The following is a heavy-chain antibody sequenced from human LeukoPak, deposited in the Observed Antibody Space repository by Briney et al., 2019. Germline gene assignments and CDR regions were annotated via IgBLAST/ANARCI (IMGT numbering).Heavy chain of an antibody. D-gene: IGHD6-19*01. CDR1: GYTFTSYG. CDR3: ARDQAAEQWLVPGPPDY. Sequence: ASVKVSCKASGYTFTSYGISWVRQAPGQGLEWMGWISAYNGNTNYAQKLQGRVTMTTDTSTSTAYMELRSLRSDDTAVYYCARDQAAEQWLVPGPPDYWGQGTLVTVSS. CDR2: ISAYNGNT. V-gene: IGHV1-18*01. J-gene: IGHJ4*02.